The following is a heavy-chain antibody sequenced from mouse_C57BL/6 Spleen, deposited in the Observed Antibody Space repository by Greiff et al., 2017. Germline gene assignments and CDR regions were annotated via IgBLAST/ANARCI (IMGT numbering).Heavy chain of an antibody. CDR1: GFNIKDDY. CDR2: IDPENGDT. D-gene: IGHD1-1*02. J-gene: IGHJ1*03. V-gene: IGHV14-4*01. Sequence: EVQLQQSGAELVRPGASVKLSCTASGFNIKDDYMHWVKQRPEQGLEWIGWIDPENGDTEYASKFQGKATITADTSSNTAYLQLSSLTSEDTAVYYCTARGNYWYFDVWCTGTTVTVSS. CDR3: TARGNYWYFDV.